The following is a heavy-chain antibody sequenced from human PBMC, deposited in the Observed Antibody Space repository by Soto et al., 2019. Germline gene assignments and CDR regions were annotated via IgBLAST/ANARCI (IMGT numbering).Heavy chain of an antibody. CDR2: IIPIFGTA. D-gene: IGHD4-17*01. J-gene: IGHJ6*02. CDR3: ARDRPRKNYGGNYYSHMDV. V-gene: IGHV1-69*12. Sequence: QVQLVQSGAAVKKPGSSVKVSCKASGGTFSTYAISWVRQAPGQGLEWMGGIIPIFGTADYAQKFQGRVTITADESTSTAYMELRSLRSEDTAVYYCARDRPRKNYGGNYYSHMDVWGQGTTVTVSS. CDR1: GGTFSTYA.